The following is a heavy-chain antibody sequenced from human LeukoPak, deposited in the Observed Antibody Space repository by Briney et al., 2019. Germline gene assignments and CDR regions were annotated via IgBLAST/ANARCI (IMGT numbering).Heavy chain of an antibody. J-gene: IGHJ4*02. D-gene: IGHD1-26*01. Sequence: GSLRLSCAASGFTFNSYDIHWVRQAPGKGLEWIGEIYHSGSTNYNPSLKSRVTISVDTSKNQFSLKLSSVTAADTAVYYCARPPLGGSGSYRYFDYWGQGTLVTVSS. CDR2: IYHSGST. CDR1: GFTFNSYD. CDR3: ARPPLGGSGSYRYFDY. V-gene: IGHV4-34*01.